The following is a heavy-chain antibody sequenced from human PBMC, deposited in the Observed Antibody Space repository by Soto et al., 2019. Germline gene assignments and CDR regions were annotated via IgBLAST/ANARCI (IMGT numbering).Heavy chain of an antibody. CDR2: ISAYNGNT. CDR3: ARIRDVLRVLEWPPRYYYGMDV. CDR1: GCTFTSYG. J-gene: IGHJ6*02. Sequence: ASVKVSCKASGCTFTSYGISWVRQAPGQGLEWMGWISAYNGNTNYAQKLQGRVTMTTDTSTSTAYMELRSLRSDDTAVYYCARIRDVLRVLEWPPRYYYGMDVWGQGTTVTVSS. D-gene: IGHD3-3*01. V-gene: IGHV1-18*01.